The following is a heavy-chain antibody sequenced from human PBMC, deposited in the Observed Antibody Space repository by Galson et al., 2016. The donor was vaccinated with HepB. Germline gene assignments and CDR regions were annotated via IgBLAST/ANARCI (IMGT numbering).Heavy chain of an antibody. V-gene: IGHV1-18*01. CDR2: ISVYNGNT. Sequence: SVKVSCKASGYTFSAYGTTWVRQAPGQGLEWMGWISVYNGNTNYAQRFRGRVTMTTDTSTSTAYMELRSLRSDDTAVYYCARDSDCSGGNCYFDYWGQGILVTVSS. CDR3: ARDSDCSGGNCYFDY. D-gene: IGHD2-15*01. CDR1: GYTFSAYG. J-gene: IGHJ4*02.